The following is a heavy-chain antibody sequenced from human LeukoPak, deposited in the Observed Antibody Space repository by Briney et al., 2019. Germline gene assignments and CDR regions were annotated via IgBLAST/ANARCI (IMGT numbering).Heavy chain of an antibody. V-gene: IGHV3-7*01. D-gene: IGHD3/OR15-3a*01. Sequence: GGSLRLSCSASGFRFGVYWMTWVRQAPGEGLGWLANITPDGGEKYLLDSVKGRLTVSRDNANNALYLHINSLRAEDTAVYFCAGHMDWTFDYWGQGILVTVSS. J-gene: IGHJ4*02. CDR2: ITPDGGEK. CDR1: GFRFGVYW. CDR3: AGHMDWTFDY.